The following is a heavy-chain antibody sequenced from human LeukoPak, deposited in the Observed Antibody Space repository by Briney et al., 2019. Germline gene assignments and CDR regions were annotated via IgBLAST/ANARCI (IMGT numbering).Heavy chain of an antibody. V-gene: IGHV1-2*02. D-gene: IGHD3-22*01. Sequence: GASVKVSCKASGYTFTGYYMHWVRQAPGQGLEWMGWINPNSGGTNYAQKFQGRVTMTRDTSISTAYMELRSLRSDDTAVYYCARVRRQTYDSSGYYYPPDYWGQGTLVTVSS. CDR2: INPNSGGT. J-gene: IGHJ4*02. CDR1: GYTFTGYY. CDR3: ARVRRQTYDSSGYYYPPDY.